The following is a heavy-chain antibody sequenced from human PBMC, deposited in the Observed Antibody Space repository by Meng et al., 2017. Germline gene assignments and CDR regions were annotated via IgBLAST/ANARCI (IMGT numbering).Heavy chain of an antibody. CDR1: GGIFSSYG. Sequence: VQVVQTGPERKKPGLSVTVSGTASGGIFSSYGSWGVRQAPEQLLWLMEGIIPIFATANHSQKFQGSITITADKSTSTAYMELSSLRSEDTAVYYCARDGVGATEDYFDYWGQGTLVTVSS. V-gene: IGHV1-69*06. CDR2: IIPIFATA. D-gene: IGHD1-26*01. J-gene: IGHJ4*02. CDR3: ARDGVGATEDYFDY.